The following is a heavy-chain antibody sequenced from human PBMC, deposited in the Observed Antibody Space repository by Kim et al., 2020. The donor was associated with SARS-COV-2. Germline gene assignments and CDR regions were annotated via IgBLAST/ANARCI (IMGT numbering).Heavy chain of an antibody. V-gene: IGHV1-69*13. CDR1: GGTFSSYA. D-gene: IGHD3-16*02. CDR2: IIPIFGTA. CDR3: ARDFRLRLGELSLAFDI. Sequence: SVKVSCKASGGTFSSYAISWVRQAPGQGLEWMGGIIPIFGTANYAQKFQGRVTITADESTSTAYMELSSLRSEDTAVYYCARDFRLRLGELSLAFDIWGQGTMVTVSS. J-gene: IGHJ3*02.